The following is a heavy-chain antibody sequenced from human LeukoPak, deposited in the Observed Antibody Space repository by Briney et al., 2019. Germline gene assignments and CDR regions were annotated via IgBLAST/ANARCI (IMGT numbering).Heavy chain of an antibody. D-gene: IGHD3-22*01. Sequence: GGSLRLSCAASGFTFSSYAMSWVRQAPGRGLEWVSTISGSGASTYYADPVKGRFTISRDNSKNTLYLQMNSLRAEDTAVYYCVKYYDSRGSYYFDYWGQGTLVTVSS. V-gene: IGHV3-23*01. CDR3: VKYYDSRGSYYFDY. CDR1: GFTFSSYA. CDR2: ISGSGAST. J-gene: IGHJ4*02.